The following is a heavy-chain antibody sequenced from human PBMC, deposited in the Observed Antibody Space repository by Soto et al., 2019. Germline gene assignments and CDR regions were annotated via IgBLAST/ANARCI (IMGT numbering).Heavy chain of an antibody. CDR3: TRARTESNWFDP. V-gene: IGHV3-49*04. Sequence: PGGSLRLSCTASGFTFGDYAMSWVRQAPGKGLEWVGFIRGKAYGGTTEYAASVKGRFTISRDDSKSIAYLQMNSLKTEDTAVYYCTRARTESNWFDPWGQGTLVTVSS. J-gene: IGHJ5*02. D-gene: IGHD1-1*01. CDR2: IRGKAYGGTT. CDR1: GFTFGDYA.